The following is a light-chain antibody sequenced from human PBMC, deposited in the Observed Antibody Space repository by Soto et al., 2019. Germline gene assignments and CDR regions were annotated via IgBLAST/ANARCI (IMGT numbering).Light chain of an antibody. Sequence: EIVLTQSPATLSFSPGETATLSCRASQSVSSYLAWYQQKPGRAPRLLIYDASNRATGIPARFSGRGSGTDFTLTISSLEPEDFAVYYCQQRSNWITFGKGTRLEIE. V-gene: IGKV3-11*01. CDR2: DAS. CDR3: QQRSNWIT. CDR1: QSVSSY. J-gene: IGKJ5*01.